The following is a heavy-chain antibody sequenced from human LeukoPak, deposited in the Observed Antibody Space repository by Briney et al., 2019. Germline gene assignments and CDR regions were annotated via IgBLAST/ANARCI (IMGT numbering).Heavy chain of an antibody. CDR1: GYSLNGYY. CDR2: INPNSVGT. V-gene: IGHV1-2*02. D-gene: IGHD2-21*01. CDR3: ARGHRAGYFDY. J-gene: IGHJ4*02. Sequence: SVKVSCKTSGYSLNGYYMLWVRQAPGEGLEGTGGINPNSVGTNYALKLQRRVTMTRVTSIITAYMELSTLRSDGPALCHGARGHRAGYFDYWAQGTLVTVP.